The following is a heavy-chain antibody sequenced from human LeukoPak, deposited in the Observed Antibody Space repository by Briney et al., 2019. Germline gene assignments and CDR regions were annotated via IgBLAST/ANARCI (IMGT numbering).Heavy chain of an antibody. V-gene: IGHV1-8*01. CDR1: GYTFSTYD. J-gene: IGHJ4*02. CDR2: LNPDTGAT. D-gene: IGHD3-10*01. CDR3: VREGDLDY. Sequence: ASVKVSCKTSGYTFSTYDINWVRQATGQGLEWVGYLNPDTGATGYAQKFQGRVTMTRATSMSTAYMELTRLISDDTAVYYCVREGDLDYWGQGTLVTVSS.